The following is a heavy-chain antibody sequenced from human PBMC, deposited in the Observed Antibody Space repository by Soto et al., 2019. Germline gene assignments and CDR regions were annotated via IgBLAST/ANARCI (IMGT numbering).Heavy chain of an antibody. CDR1: GGSISSGGYY. J-gene: IGHJ4*02. CDR3: ASSPDY. CDR2: IYYSGST. V-gene: IGHV4-31*03. Sequence: QVQLQESGPGLVKPSQTLSLPCTVSGGSISSGGYYWSWIRQHPGKGLEWIGYIYYSGSTYYNPSPXSXXTISVDPSRNLSSLKLSSVTAAATAVYHCASSPDYWGQGTLVAVSS.